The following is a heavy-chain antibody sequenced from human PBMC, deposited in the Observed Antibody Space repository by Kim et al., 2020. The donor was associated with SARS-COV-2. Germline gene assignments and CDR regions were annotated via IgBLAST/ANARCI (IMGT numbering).Heavy chain of an antibody. CDR3: ARASGIAAAGTVDY. V-gene: IGHV4-31*02. J-gene: IGHJ4*02. D-gene: IGHD6-13*01. Sequence: NPSLKRRVTVAVDTSKNQLSLKLSSVTAAETAVYYCARASGIAAAGTVDYWGQGTLVTVSS.